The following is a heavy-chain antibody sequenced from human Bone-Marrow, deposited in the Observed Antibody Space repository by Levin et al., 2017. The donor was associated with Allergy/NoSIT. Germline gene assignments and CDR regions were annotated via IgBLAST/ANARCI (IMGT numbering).Heavy chain of an antibody. Sequence: GGSLRLSCAASGFTFTDYAIHWIRQAPGRGLEWVSGVSWNSGTIGYADSVKGRFTISRDNAKNSLYLQMNSLRTEDTALYFCARHKDYGGNCYYDYGMDVWGQGTTVTVSS. CDR1: GFTFTDYA. CDR2: VSWNSGTI. V-gene: IGHV3-9*01. D-gene: IGHD4-23*01. J-gene: IGHJ6*02. CDR3: ARHKDYGGNCYYDYGMDV.